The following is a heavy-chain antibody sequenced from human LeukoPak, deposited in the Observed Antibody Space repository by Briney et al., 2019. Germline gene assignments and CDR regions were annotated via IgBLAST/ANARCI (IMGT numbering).Heavy chain of an antibody. J-gene: IGHJ4*02. D-gene: IGHD5-18*01. CDR3: ARLWSGYSYGSVDY. CDR1: GYSFTSYW. CDR2: IYPGDSDT. V-gene: IGHV5-51*01. Sequence: GESLQISCKGSGYSFTSYWIGWVRQLPGKGREWMRVIYPGDSDTRYSPSLQGQVTISADTSISTVYLQWSSVKASDTAMYYCARLWSGYSYGSVDYWGQGALVTVSS.